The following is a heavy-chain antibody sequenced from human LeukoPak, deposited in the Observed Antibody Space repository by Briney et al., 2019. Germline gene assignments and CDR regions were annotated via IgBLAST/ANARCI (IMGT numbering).Heavy chain of an antibody. J-gene: IGHJ3*02. CDR3: AKDGGRYSGSSDI. CDR2: ISYDGSNK. Sequence: DPGGSLRLSCAASGFTVSNSYMSWVRQAPGKGLEWVAVISYDGSNKFYADSVKGRFTISRDNSKDTLYLQMNSLRAEDTAVYYCAKDGGRYSGSSDIWGQGTKVTVSS. CDR1: GFTVSNSY. V-gene: IGHV3-30*18. D-gene: IGHD1-26*01.